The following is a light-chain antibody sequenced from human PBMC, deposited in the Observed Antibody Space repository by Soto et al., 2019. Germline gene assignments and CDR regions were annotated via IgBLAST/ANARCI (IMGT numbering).Light chain of an antibody. CDR1: SSDVGSYDL. J-gene: IGLJ3*02. CDR2: EGS. Sequence: QSALTQPASVSGSPGQSITISCTGTSSDVGSYDLVSWYQQHPGEAPKLIIYEGSNRPSGVSYRFSGSKSGNAASLTISGLQAEDEADYYCCSYTGSSTFVVFGGGTKLTVL. V-gene: IGLV2-23*03. CDR3: CSYTGSSTFVV.